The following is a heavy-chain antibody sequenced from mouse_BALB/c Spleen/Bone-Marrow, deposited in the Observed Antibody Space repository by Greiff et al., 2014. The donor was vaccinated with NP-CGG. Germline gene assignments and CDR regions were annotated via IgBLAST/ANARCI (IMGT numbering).Heavy chain of an antibody. J-gene: IGHJ2*01. D-gene: IGHD2-14*01. V-gene: IGHV1S135*01. CDR3: SRGVLAYFDY. CDR2: IDPYSGGT. Sequence: VQLQQSGPELVKPGASVKVSCKASGYAFTNYNMNWVKQSHGKSLEWIGYIDPYSGGTNYNQNFRGKATLTVDKSPSTAYMHLNSLTSEDSAVYYCSRGVLAYFDYWGQGTTLTVSS. CDR1: GYAFTNYN.